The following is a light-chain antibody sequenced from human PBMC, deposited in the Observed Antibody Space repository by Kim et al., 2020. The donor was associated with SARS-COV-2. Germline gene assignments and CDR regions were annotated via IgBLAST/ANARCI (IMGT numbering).Light chain of an antibody. Sequence: SPGERATRSCRASQSVSSSYIAWYQQKPGQAPRLLIYGASSGATGIPDRFRGSGSGTDFTLTISRLEPEDFAVYYCQQYDRPPWTFGLGTKVDIK. J-gene: IGKJ1*01. CDR1: QSVSSSY. CDR3: QQYDRPPWT. V-gene: IGKV3-20*01. CDR2: GAS.